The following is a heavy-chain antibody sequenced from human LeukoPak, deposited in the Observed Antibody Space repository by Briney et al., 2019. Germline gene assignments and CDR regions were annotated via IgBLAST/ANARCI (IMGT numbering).Heavy chain of an antibody. D-gene: IGHD6-19*01. V-gene: IGHV4-39*01. J-gene: IGHJ3*02. CDR3: ARLWGIAVANDAFDI. Sequence: SETLSLTCSVSGGSISSSSYYWGWIRQPPGKGLEWIGSIYYSGSTYYNPSLKSRVTISVDTSKNQFSLRLSSVTAADTAVYYCARLWGIAVANDAFDIWGQGTMVTVSS. CDR2: IYYSGST. CDR1: GGSISSSSYY.